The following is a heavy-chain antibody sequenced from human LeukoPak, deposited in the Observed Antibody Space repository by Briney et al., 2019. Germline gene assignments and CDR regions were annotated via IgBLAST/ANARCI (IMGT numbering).Heavy chain of an antibody. J-gene: IGHJ4*02. CDR2: IRYDGSNK. D-gene: IGHD1-26*01. CDR3: ARDGSYKLDY. V-gene: IGHV3-30*02. CDR1: GFTFSSYG. Sequence: GGSLRLSCAASGFTFSSYGMHWVRQAPGKGLEWVAFIRYDGSNKYYADSVKGRFTISRDNAKNTLYLQMNNLRADDTGIYYCARDGSYKLDYWGQGALVTVSS.